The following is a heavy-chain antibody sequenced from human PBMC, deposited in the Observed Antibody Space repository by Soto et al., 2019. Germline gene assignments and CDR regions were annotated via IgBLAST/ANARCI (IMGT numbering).Heavy chain of an antibody. CDR3: ARASYGSGSNY. CDR2: IYYSGST. V-gene: IGHV4-30-4*01. D-gene: IGHD3-10*01. Sequence: SETLSLTCTVSGGSISNGDYYWSWIRQPPGKGLEWIGYIYYSGSTYYNPSLKSRVTISVDTSKNQFSLKLSSVTAADTAVYYCARASYGSGSNYWGQGTLVTVSS. CDR1: GGSISNGDYY. J-gene: IGHJ4*02.